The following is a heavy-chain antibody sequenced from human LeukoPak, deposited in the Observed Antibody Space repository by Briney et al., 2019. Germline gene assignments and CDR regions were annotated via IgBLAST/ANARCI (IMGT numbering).Heavy chain of an antibody. CDR2: IYYSGST. D-gene: IGHD3-10*01. CDR3: ARLRAGELASQLLWFGESTPDLYYFDY. Sequence: SETLSLTCTVSGGSISSSSYYWGWIRQPPGKGLEWIGSIYYSGSTYYNPSLKSRVTISVDTSKNQFSLKLSSVTAADTAVYYCARLRAGELASQLLWFGESTPDLYYFDYWGQGTLVTVSS. V-gene: IGHV4-39*01. J-gene: IGHJ4*02. CDR1: GGSISSSSYY.